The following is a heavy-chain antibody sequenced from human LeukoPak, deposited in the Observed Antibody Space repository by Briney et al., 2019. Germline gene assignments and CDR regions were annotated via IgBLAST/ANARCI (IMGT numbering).Heavy chain of an antibody. CDR1: GYTFTNYD. CDR2: ITPYNGNT. V-gene: IGHV1-18*01. Sequence: ASVKVSCRASGYTFTNYDITWIRQAPGQGLEWTGYITPYNGNTKYAQKLQGRVTMTTDTSTSTVYMELRSLRSDDTAVYYCAREASSGAYNDYWGQGTLVTVSS. D-gene: IGHD1-26*01. J-gene: IGHJ4*02. CDR3: AREASSGAYNDY.